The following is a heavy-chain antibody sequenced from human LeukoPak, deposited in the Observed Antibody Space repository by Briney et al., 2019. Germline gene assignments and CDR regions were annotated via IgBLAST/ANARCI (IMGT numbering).Heavy chain of an antibody. D-gene: IGHD6-25*01. CDR1: GYTFTSYY. J-gene: IGHJ4*02. CDR3: ARVGVTAATADY. Sequence: ASVKVSCKASGYTFTSYYMHWMRQAPGQGPEWMGIINPRGGSTDYSQKFQDRLTMTSDTSTSTVYMELNSLRSEDTAVYFCARVGVTAATADYWGQGTLVTVST. CDR2: INPRGGST. V-gene: IGHV1-46*01.